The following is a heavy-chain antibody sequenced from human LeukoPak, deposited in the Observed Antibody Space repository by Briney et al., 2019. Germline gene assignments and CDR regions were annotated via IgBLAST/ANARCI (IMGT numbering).Heavy chain of an antibody. D-gene: IGHD6-6*01. V-gene: IGHV3-64D*09. CDR1: GFTFSSYA. CDR2: INHNGGIT. CDR3: VKGVAARLDY. Sequence: GGSLRLSCSASGFTFSSYAMHWVRQAPGKALEYVSDINHNGGITFYADSMKGRFTISRDDSKNTLYLQMSSLRAEDTAIYYCVKGVAARLDYWGQGTLATVSS. J-gene: IGHJ4*02.